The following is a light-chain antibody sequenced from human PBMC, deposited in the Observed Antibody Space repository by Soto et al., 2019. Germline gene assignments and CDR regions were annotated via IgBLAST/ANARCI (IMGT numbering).Light chain of an antibody. V-gene: IGKV4-1*01. CDR3: QQYYNTPYT. Sequence: DIVMNQSPDSLAVSLGERATINCKSSQSVLYSSNNKNYLAWYQQKPGQPPKLLIYLASTRESGVPDRFSGSGSGTDFTLTISSLQAEDVAVYSCQQYYNTPYTFGQGTKLEIK. CDR1: QSVLYSSNNKNY. CDR2: LAS. J-gene: IGKJ2*01.